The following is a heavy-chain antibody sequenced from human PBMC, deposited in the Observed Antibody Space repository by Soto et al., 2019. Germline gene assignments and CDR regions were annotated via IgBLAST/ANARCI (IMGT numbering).Heavy chain of an antibody. D-gene: IGHD6-13*01. V-gene: IGHV3-30*03. CDR1: GFTFSSYG. CDR3: AGQQLVDAFDI. CDR2: ISYDGSNK. J-gene: IGHJ3*02. Sequence: GGSLRLSCAASGFTFSSYGMHWVRQAPGKGLEWVAVISYDGSNKYYADSVKGRFTISRDNSKNTLYLQMNSLRAEDTAVYYCAGQQLVDAFDIWGQGTMVTVSS.